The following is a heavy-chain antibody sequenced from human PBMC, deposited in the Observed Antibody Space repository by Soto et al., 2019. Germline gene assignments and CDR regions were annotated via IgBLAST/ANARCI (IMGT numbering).Heavy chain of an antibody. CDR2: ISSGGST. D-gene: IGHD3-3*01. CDR1: GFDFSTYG. Sequence: PGGSLRLSCAASGFDFSTYGMNWVRQAPGKGLEWVSFISSGGSTYYADSVKGRFTISRDNSKNTLYPQMNSLRAEDTAVYYCAYDFWSGYYSRSMDVWGQGTTVTVSS. J-gene: IGHJ6*02. CDR3: AYDFWSGYYSRSMDV. V-gene: IGHV3-23*01.